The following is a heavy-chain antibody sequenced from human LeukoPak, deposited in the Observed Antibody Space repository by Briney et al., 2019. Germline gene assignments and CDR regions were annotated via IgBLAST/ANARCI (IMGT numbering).Heavy chain of an antibody. J-gene: IGHJ6*03. CDR1: GYTFTGYY. V-gene: IGHV1-2*02. CDR2: INPNSGGT. CDR3: ARDLRRYSSSWYPMDV. D-gene: IGHD6-13*01. Sequence: ASVKVSCKASGYTFTGYYMHWVRQAPGQGLEWMGWINPNSGGTNYAQKLQGRVTMTTDTSTSTAYMELRSLRSDDTAVYYCARDLRRYSSSWYPMDVWGKGTTVTISS.